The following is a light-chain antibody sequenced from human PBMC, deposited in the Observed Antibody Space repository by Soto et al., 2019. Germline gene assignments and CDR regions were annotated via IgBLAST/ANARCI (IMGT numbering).Light chain of an antibody. V-gene: IGLV1-44*01. J-gene: IGLJ1*01. CDR2: NDI. Sequence: QSVLTQPPSTSGTPGQRVTISCSGSSSNIGSNAVTWHQQLPGTAPKLLIYNDIERPSGVPDRFSGSKSGTSASLAISGLQSGDEADYYCAAWDDSLNGFFVFGTGTKVTVL. CDR1: SSNIGSNA. CDR3: AAWDDSLNGFFV.